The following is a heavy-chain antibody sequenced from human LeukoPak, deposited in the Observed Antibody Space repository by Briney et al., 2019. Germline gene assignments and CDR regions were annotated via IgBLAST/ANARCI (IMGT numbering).Heavy chain of an antibody. D-gene: IGHD6-13*01. CDR1: GFTFSSYA. J-gene: IGHJ6*02. CDR3: AKFKISSSWSRPSYGMDV. V-gene: IGHV3-23*01. CDR2: ISGSGGST. Sequence: GGSLRLSCAASGFTFSSYAMSWVRQAPGKGLEWVSAISGSGGSTYYADSVKGRFTISRDNSKNTLYLQMNSLRAEDTAVYYCAKFKISSSWSRPSYGMDVWGQGTTVTVSS.